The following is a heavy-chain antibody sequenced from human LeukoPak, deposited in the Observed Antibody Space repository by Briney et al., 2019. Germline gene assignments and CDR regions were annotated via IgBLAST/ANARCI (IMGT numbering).Heavy chain of an antibody. CDR3: ARLGSYHDF. J-gene: IGHJ4*02. D-gene: IGHD1-26*01. Sequence: PSETLSLTCTVSGASISNYYWSWIRQTPEKGLEWMGHIHSSGGSSYYPSLKGRLTLSIDTSRNQLSLKLPSVTAADTAVYFCARLGSYHDFCGQGALVTVSS. V-gene: IGHV4-4*09. CDR2: IHSSGGS. CDR1: GASISNYY.